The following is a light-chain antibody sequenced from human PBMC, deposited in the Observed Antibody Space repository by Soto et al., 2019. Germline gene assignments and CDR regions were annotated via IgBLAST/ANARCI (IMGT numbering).Light chain of an antibody. V-gene: IGKV2-28*01. CDR3: MQGTHWPIT. CDR2: TGS. Sequence: DIVMTQSPLSLPVTPGEASSISCRSIQILLHKNGNNYFNWYLQKPGQSPQLLIYTGSKRASGVPDRFSGSGSGTYFTLKISRVEAEDAGVYYCMQGTHWPITFGQGTRLEIK. J-gene: IGKJ5*01. CDR1: QILLHKNGNNY.